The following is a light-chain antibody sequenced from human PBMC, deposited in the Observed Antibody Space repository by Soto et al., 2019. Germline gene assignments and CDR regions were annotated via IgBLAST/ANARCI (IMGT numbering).Light chain of an antibody. CDR2: EVN. Sequence: QSALTQPRSVSGSPGQSVTISCTGSSSDVSAYQFVSWYQQHPGKAPKLILYEVNQRPSGVPDRFSGSKSGDTASLTISGLQAEDEADYYCCSYAGRYTRIFGGGTKVTVL. J-gene: IGLJ2*01. V-gene: IGLV2-11*01. CDR1: SSDVSAYQF. CDR3: CSYAGRYTRI.